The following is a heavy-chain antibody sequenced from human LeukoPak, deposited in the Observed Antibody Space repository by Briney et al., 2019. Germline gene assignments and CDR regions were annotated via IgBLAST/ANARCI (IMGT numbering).Heavy chain of an antibody. CDR3: ARDPHDYGDHPSNV. Sequence: GASVKVSCKASGYTFTGYYMHWVRQAPGQGLEWMGWINPNSGGTNYAQKFQGRVTMTRDTSISTAYMELSRLRSDDAAVYYCARDPHDYGDHPSNVWGQGTLVTVSS. D-gene: IGHD4-17*01. CDR2: INPNSGGT. J-gene: IGHJ4*02. V-gene: IGHV1-2*02. CDR1: GYTFTGYY.